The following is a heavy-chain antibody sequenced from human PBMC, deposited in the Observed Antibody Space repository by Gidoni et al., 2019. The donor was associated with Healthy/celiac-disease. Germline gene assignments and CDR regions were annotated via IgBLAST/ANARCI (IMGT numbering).Heavy chain of an antibody. CDR3: ARADKRKDRGNNWFDP. CDR1: GYTFTSYY. J-gene: IGHJ5*02. D-gene: IGHD3-10*01. V-gene: IGHV1-46*01. Sequence: QVQLVQSGAEVKKPGASVKVSCKASGYTFTSYYMHWVRQAPGKGLEWMGIINPSGGSTSYAQKFQGRVTMTRDTSTSTVYMELSSLRSEDTAVYYCARADKRKDRGNNWFDPWGQGTLVTVSS. CDR2: INPSGGST.